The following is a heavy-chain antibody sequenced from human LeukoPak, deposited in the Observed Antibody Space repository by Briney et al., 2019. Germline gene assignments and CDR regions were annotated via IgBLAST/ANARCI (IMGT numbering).Heavy chain of an antibody. Sequence: SETLSLTCAVSGGAISSDSYSWSWIRQPPGRGLEWIGYIYHSGSTYYNPSLKSRVTISVDRSKNQFSLKLNSVTAADTAVYYCARGREDYFDYWGQGTLVTVSS. CDR3: ARGREDYFDY. CDR1: GGAISSDSYS. V-gene: IGHV4-30-2*01. J-gene: IGHJ4*02. D-gene: IGHD5-24*01. CDR2: IYHSGST.